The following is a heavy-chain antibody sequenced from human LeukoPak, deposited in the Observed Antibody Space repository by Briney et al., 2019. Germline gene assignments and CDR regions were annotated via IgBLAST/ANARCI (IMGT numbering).Heavy chain of an antibody. CDR3: ARDYKYAFDI. Sequence: PGGSLRLSCAASGFTFSDYSMNWVRQAPGKGLEWISYIGIDSGNTNYADSVKGRFTISGDKAKNSLYLQMNSLRVEDTAVYYCARDYKYAFDIWGQGTLVTVYS. J-gene: IGHJ4*02. V-gene: IGHV3-48*01. CDR2: IGIDSGNT. D-gene: IGHD5-24*01. CDR1: GFTFSDYS.